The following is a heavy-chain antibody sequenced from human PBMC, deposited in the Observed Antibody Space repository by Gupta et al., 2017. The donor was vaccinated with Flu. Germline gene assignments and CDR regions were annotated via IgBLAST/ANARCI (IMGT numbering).Heavy chain of an antibody. CDR3: ARVGYGSGTFPFDY. CDR1: GGSITSSNW. Sequence: QVQLQESGPGLVKPSGTLSLTCAVPGGSITSSNWWNWVRQPPGKGLEWIGEIYHSGSTNYNPSLKSRVTISVDKSKNQFSLILNSVTAADTAVYYCARVGYGSGTFPFDYWGQGILVTVSS. V-gene: IGHV4-4*02. J-gene: IGHJ4*02. D-gene: IGHD3-10*01. CDR2: IYHSGST.